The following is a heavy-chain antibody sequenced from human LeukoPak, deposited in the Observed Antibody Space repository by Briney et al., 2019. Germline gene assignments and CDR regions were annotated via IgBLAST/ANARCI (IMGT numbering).Heavy chain of an antibody. CDR1: AFTFSSYV. CDR2: IGDSGSGG. V-gene: IGHV3-23*01. Sequence: PGGSLRLSCAASAFTFSSYVMSWVRQAPGKGLEWVSTIGDSGSGGSYADSVRGRFTISRDNSKNIVYLQMHSLRVDDSAVYYCSRIKYGGNSGYHFDYSGQGTLVTVSS. CDR3: SRIKYGGNSGYHFDY. J-gene: IGHJ4*02. D-gene: IGHD4-23*01.